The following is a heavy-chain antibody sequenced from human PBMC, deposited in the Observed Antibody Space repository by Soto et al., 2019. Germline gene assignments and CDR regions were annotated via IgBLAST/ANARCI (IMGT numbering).Heavy chain of an antibody. J-gene: IGHJ4*02. CDR1: GFTFSSYA. Sequence: RLSCAASGFTFSSYAMSWVRQAPGKGLEWVSAISGSGGSTYYADSVKGRFTISRDNSKNTLYLQMNSLRAEDTAVYYCAKGRRKATYYFDYWGQGTLVTVSS. CDR3: AKGRRKATYYFDY. V-gene: IGHV3-23*01. CDR2: ISGSGGST.